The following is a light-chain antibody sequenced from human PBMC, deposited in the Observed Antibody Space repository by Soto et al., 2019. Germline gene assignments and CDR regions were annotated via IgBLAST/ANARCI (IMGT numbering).Light chain of an antibody. Sequence: SALTQPRSVSGSPGQSVTISCTGTSSDIGGYDYVSWYQQHPGKAPKLMIYDVSKRPSGVPDRFSGSKSGNTASLTISGLQSEDEADYYCCSYAGSYTYIFETGTKVTVL. V-gene: IGLV2-11*01. J-gene: IGLJ1*01. CDR2: DVS. CDR3: CSYAGSYTYI. CDR1: SSDIGGYDY.